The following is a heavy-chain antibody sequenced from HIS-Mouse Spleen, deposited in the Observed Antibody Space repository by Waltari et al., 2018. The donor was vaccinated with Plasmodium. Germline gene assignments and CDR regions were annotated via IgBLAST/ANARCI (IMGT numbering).Heavy chain of an antibody. CDR3: AKAQGVINFDY. D-gene: IGHD3-16*01. Sequence: QVQLVESGGGVVQPGRSLRLSCAASGFTFSSYGMHWVRQAQGKGLECVEFISYDGMNKYYADSVNGRFTISRDNSKNTLYLQMNSLVAEDTAVYYCAKAQGVINFDYWGQGTLVTVSS. V-gene: IGHV3-30*18. J-gene: IGHJ4*02. CDR2: ISYDGMNK. CDR1: GFTFSSYG.